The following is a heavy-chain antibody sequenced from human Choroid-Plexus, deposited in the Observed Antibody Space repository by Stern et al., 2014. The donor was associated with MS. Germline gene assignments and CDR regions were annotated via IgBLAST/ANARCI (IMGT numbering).Heavy chain of an antibody. J-gene: IGHJ6*02. V-gene: IGHV3-7*01. CDR1: GFTFGNYW. CDR2: IKEDGTEK. D-gene: IGHD3-3*01. CDR3: ARVYNTIYGIVTQRGSGMDV. Sequence: EVQLEESGGGLVQPGGSLTISCTAAGFTFGNYWMTWVCQAPGKGLEWVANIKEDGTEKNYVDSVKGRFTISRDNARNSLYLQMNSLRVEDTALYYCARVYNTIYGIVTQRGSGMDVWGQGTTVIVSS.